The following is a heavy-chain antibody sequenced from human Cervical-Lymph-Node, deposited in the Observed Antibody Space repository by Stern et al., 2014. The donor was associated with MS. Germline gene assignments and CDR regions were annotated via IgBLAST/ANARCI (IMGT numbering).Heavy chain of an antibody. Sequence: EVQLVESGGGLEKPGGSLRLSCAASGLTFSDAWMTWVRQAPGKGLAWVARIKSKSEGGTTGYAAPVEGRCSISRDDSNNTLYLQMNSLKIEDTAVYYCTTGGDFWTGYYLDNWGQGTLVTVSS. CDR3: TTGGDFWTGYYLDN. CDR1: GLTFSDAW. CDR2: IKSKSEGGTT. J-gene: IGHJ4*02. V-gene: IGHV3-15*01. D-gene: IGHD3/OR15-3a*01.